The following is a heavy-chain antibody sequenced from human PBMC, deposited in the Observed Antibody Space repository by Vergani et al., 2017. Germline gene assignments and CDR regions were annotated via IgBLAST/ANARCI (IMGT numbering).Heavy chain of an antibody. J-gene: IGHJ5*02. CDR2: IYYSGST. Sequence: QVQLQESGPGLVKASQTLSLTCTVSGGSISSYYWSWIRQPPGKGLEWIGYIYYSGSTYYNPSLKSRVTISVDTSKNQFSLKLSSVTAADTAVYYCARPDPVQTGFDPWGQGTLVTVSS. D-gene: IGHD1-14*01. CDR3: ARPDPVQTGFDP. V-gene: IGHV4-59*08. CDR1: GGSISSYY.